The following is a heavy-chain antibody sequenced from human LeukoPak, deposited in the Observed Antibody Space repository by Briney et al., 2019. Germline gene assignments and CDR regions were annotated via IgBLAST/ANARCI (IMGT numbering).Heavy chain of an antibody. CDR1: GFTFSSYG. V-gene: IGHV3-33*01. CDR2: IWYDGSNK. CDR3: ARGSSNWYFAVSEPDY. J-gene: IGHJ4*02. Sequence: GRSLRLSCAASGFTFSSYGMHWVRQAPGKGLEWVAVIWYDGSNKYYADSVKGRFTISRDNSKNTLYLQMNSLRAEDTAVYYCARGSSNWYFAVSEPDYWGQGTLVTVSS. D-gene: IGHD6-13*01.